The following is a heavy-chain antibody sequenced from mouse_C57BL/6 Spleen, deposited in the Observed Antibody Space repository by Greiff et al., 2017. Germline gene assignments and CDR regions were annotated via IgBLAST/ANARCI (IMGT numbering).Heavy chain of an antibody. V-gene: IGHV1-42*01. CDR1: GYSFTGYY. Sequence: EVQLVESGPELVKPGASVKISCKASGYSFTGYYMNWVKQSPEKSLEWIGEINPSTGGTTYNQKFKAKATLTVDKSSSTAYMQLKSLTSEDSAVYYCARKLGRRDYAMDYLGQGTSVTVSS. D-gene: IGHD4-1*01. J-gene: IGHJ4*01. CDR3: ARKLGRRDYAMDY. CDR2: INPSTGGT.